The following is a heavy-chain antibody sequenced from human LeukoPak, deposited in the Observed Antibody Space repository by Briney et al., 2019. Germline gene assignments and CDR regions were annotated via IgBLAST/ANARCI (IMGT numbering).Heavy chain of an antibody. CDR1: VGTFSSYA. Sequence: GASVKVSCKASVGTFSSYAISWVRQAPGQGLEWMGGIIPIFGTANYAQKFQGRVTITADESTSTAYMELSSLRSEDTAVYYCAREPAPDGLGNDRTGYYYYMDVWGKGTTVTVSS. V-gene: IGHV1-69*13. CDR2: IIPIFGTA. J-gene: IGHJ6*03. CDR3: AREPAPDGLGNDRTGYYYYMDV. D-gene: IGHD3/OR15-3a*01.